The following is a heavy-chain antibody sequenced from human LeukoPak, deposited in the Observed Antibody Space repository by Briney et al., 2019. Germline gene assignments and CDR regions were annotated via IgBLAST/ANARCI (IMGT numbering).Heavy chain of an antibody. CDR2: IYHSGST. Sequence: PSETLSLTCAVSGGSISSGGYSWRWIRQPPGKGLEWIGYIYHSGSTYYNPSLKSRVTISVDRSKNQFSLKLSSVTAADTAVYYCARDYGDYWGQGTLVTVSS. D-gene: IGHD4-17*01. CDR1: GGSISSGGYS. J-gene: IGHJ4*02. V-gene: IGHV4-30-2*01. CDR3: ARDYGDY.